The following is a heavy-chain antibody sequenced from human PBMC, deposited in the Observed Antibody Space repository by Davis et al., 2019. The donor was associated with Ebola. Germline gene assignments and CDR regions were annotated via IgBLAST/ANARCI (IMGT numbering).Heavy chain of an antibody. Sequence: GESLKISCAASGFSVSANYMIWVRQAPGKGLEWVSLMYAVGNTFYADSVKGRFTISRDNSKNTIYLQTNSLRAEDTAMYYCVTENWYRFESWGQGTLVTVSS. CDR3: VTENWYRFES. CDR1: GFSVSANY. J-gene: IGHJ4*02. CDR2: MYAVGNT. V-gene: IGHV3-53*01. D-gene: IGHD1/OR15-1a*01.